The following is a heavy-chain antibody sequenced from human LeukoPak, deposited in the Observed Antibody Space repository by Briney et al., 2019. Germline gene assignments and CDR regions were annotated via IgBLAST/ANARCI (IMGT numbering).Heavy chain of an antibody. CDR3: ARGRSSSWYYFDY. J-gene: IGHJ4*02. V-gene: IGHV4-34*01. CDR1: GGSFSGYY. Sequence: PSETLSLTCAVYGGSFSGYYWSWIRQPPGKGLGWIGEINHSGSTNYNPSLKSRVTISVDTSKNQFSLKLSSVTAADTAVYYCARGRSSSWYYFDYWGQGTLVTVSS. CDR2: INHSGST. D-gene: IGHD6-13*01.